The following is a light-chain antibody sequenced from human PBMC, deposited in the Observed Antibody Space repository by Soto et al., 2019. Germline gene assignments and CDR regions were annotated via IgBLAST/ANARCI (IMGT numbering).Light chain of an antibody. CDR1: QSISSW. CDR2: EAS. CDR3: QQYNSYSYS. J-gene: IGKJ2*01. V-gene: IGKV1-5*01. Sequence: DIQMTQSPSTLSASVGDRVTITCRASQSISSWLAWYQQKPGKAPKLLIYEASSLESGVPSRFSGSGSGPEFTLTISSLQPDDFASYYCQQYNSYSYSFGQGTKLEIK.